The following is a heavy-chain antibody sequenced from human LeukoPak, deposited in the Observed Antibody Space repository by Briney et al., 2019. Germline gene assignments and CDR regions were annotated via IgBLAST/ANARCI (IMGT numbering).Heavy chain of an antibody. CDR3: ARQLFAIFGVVIYYYYGMDV. J-gene: IGHJ6*02. CDR2: INAGNGNT. Sequence: ASVKVSCKASGYTFTSYAIHWVRQAPGQRLEWMGWINAGNGNTKYSQKFQGRVTITRDTSASTAYMELSSLRSEDTAVYYCARQLFAIFGVVIYYYYGMDVWGQGTTVTVSS. CDR1: GYTFTSYA. D-gene: IGHD3-3*01. V-gene: IGHV1-3*01.